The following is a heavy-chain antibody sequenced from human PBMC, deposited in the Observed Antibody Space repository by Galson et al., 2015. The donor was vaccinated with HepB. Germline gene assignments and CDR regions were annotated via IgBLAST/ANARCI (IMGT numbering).Heavy chain of an antibody. CDR1: GYTFSSYS. CDR2: INPSGGST. V-gene: IGHV1-46*01. J-gene: IGHJ4*02. Sequence: SVKVSCKASGYTFSSYSITWVRQAPGQGLEWMGIINPSGGSTNYAQKFQDRVTMTRDTSTSTVYMELSSLKSDDAAVYYCARVRDGYNYSYFDYWGQGTLVTVSS. CDR3: ARVRDGYNYSYFDY. D-gene: IGHD5-24*01.